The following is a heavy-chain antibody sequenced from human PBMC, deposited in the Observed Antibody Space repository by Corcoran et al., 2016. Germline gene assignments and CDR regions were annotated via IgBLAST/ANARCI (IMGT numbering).Heavy chain of an antibody. D-gene: IGHD6-25*01. CDR3: ARVGGWSSGLFRAFGF. Sequence: EVQLVESGGGLVQPGGSLRLSCAASGFAFSTYWMHWVRQVPGKGLMWVSRITGDGSDTTYADSVKGRFTISRDNAENTLYLQMDSLRAEVTAVYCCARVGGWSSGLFRAFGFWGQGTMVTVSS. V-gene: IGHV3-74*03. J-gene: IGHJ3*01. CDR2: ITGDGSDT. CDR1: GFAFSTYW.